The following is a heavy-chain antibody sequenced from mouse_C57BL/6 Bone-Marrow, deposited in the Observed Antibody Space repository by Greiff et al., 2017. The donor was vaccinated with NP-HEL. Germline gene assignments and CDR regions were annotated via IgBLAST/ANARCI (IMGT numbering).Heavy chain of an antibody. J-gene: IGHJ3*01. Sequence: VQLQQPGAELVKPGASVKLSCKASGYTFTSYWMHWVKQRPGRGLAWIGRIDPNRGGTKYNEKFKSKATLTVDKPSSTAYMQLSSLTSEDSAVYYCARGSSLAWFAYWGQGTLVTVSA. V-gene: IGHV1-72*01. CDR1: GYTFTSYW. CDR3: ARGSSLAWFAY. D-gene: IGHD1-1*01. CDR2: IDPNRGGT.